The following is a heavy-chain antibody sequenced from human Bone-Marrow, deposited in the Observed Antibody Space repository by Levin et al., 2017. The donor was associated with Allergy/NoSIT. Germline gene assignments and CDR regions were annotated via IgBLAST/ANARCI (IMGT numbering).Heavy chain of an antibody. CDR1: GFTFSSYG. J-gene: IGHJ4*02. CDR3: ARDGDILTGYYYFDY. CDR2: IWYDGSNK. Sequence: GGSLRLSCAASGFTFSSYGMHWVRQAPGKGLEWVAVIWYDGSNKYYADSVKGRFTISRDNSKNTLYLQMNSLRAEDTAVYYCARDGDILTGYYYFDYWGQGTLVTVSS. V-gene: IGHV3-33*01. D-gene: IGHD3-9*01.